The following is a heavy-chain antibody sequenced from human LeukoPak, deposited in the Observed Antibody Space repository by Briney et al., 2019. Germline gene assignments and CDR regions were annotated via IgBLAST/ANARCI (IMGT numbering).Heavy chain of an antibody. J-gene: IGHJ4*02. CDR1: GYTFTGYY. CDR3: ARGNFYDNKGYSPELRY. CDR2: SDPKSGAT. Sequence: ASVKVSCKASGYTFTGYYIHWLRQAPGQPFEWMGWSDPKSGATKYEHFQGRVTMTRDTSISTAYMELSRLTSDDTAVYYCARGNFYDNKGYSPELRYWGQGTLVTVSS. V-gene: IGHV1-2*02. D-gene: IGHD3-10*01.